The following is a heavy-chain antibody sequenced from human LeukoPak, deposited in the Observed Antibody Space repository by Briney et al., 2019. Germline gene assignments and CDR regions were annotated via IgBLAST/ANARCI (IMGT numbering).Heavy chain of an antibody. CDR1: GFTFSDYW. D-gene: IGHD4-23*01. CDR2: IRQDDSEK. Sequence: GGSLRLSCSASGFTFSDYWMMWVRQTPGKGLEWVGNIRQDDSEKNYVDSVKGRFTISRDNAKSSLYLQMNSLRAEDTAIYYCATDRKVGTWDPRFNYWGQGTLVTVSS. CDR3: ATDRKVGTWDPRFNY. V-gene: IGHV3-7*01. J-gene: IGHJ4*02.